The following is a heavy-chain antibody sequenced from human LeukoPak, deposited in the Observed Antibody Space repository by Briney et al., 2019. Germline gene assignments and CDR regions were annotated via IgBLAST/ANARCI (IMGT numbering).Heavy chain of an antibody. CDR3: ARDNGNFWSGSNGFDP. V-gene: IGHV4-61*02. J-gene: IGHJ5*02. CDR1: GGSISSSSYY. Sequence: PSETLSLTCTVSGGSISSSSYYWSWIRQPAGKGLEWIGRIYTSGSTNYNPSLKSRVTISVDTSKNQFSLKLSSVTAADTAVYYCARDNGNFWSGSNGFDPWGQGTLVTVSS. CDR2: IYTSGST. D-gene: IGHD3-3*01.